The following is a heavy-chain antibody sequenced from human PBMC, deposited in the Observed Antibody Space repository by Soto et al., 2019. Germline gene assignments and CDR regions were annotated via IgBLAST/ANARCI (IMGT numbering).Heavy chain of an antibody. CDR2: IYYSWST. J-gene: IGHJ2*01. D-gene: IGHD2-15*01. Sequence: PSETLSRTCTVSGGSISSYYWSCIRHPPWKGLEWIGYIYYSWSTNYNPSLKSRVTVSLDTSKNQFSLMLSSVTAADTAVYYCARVGMEAVAASPGDWYFDLSGRGTLVTASS. CDR1: GGSISSYY. CDR3: ARVGMEAVAASPGDWYFDL. V-gene: IGHV4-59*01.